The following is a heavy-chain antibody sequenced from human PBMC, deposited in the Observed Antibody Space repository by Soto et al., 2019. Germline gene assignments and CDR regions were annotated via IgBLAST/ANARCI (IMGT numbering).Heavy chain of an antibody. J-gene: IGHJ6*03. CDR1: GGSISSGSYY. Sequence: QLQLQESGPGLVKPSETLSLTCTVSGGSISSGSYYWGWIRQPPGKGLEWIGSIYYSGSSYYNPSLASRVTISVDTSNNQFSLRLSSVTAADTAVYYCAGHGPTYYYYLDVWGKGTAVTVSS. V-gene: IGHV4-39*01. CDR3: AGHGPTYYYYLDV. CDR2: IYYSGSS.